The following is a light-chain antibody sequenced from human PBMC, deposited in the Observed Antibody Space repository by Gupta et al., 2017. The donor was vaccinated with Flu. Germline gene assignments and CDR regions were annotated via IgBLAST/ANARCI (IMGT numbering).Light chain of an antibody. J-gene: IGLJ1*01. CDR1: SSDVGAYNY. Sequence: QSALTQPASVSGSPGQSITISCTGTSSDVGAYNYVSWNQQHPGKAPKLMIYEVSNRPSGVSNRFSGSKSGNTASLTISGLQAEDEADYYCSSYTNSITLVFGTGTKLTVL. CDR3: SSYTNSITLV. CDR2: EVS. V-gene: IGLV2-14*01.